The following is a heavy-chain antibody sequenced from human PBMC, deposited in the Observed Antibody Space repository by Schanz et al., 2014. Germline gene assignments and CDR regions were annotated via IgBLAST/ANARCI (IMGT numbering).Heavy chain of an antibody. V-gene: IGHV3-72*01. J-gene: IGHJ4*02. D-gene: IGHD2-2*01. CDR3: ARRASCSRIGCPFDS. CDR2: VRNKNNRYTT. CDR1: GFDFNSYS. Sequence: EADLVESGGGLIQRGESLRLSCSASGFDFNSYSMNWVRQVPGKGLEWVGRVRNKNNRYTTEYAASVKGRFTISRDDSKNSLYLQMNSLRAEDTAMYYCARRASCSRIGCPFDSWGQGTLVTVSS.